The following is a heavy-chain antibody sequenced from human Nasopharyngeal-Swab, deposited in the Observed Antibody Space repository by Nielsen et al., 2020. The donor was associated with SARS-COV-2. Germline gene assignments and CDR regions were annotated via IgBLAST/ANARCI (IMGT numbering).Heavy chain of an antibody. J-gene: IGHJ6*02. CDR3: ARAHYGGTYYYYYGMDV. V-gene: IGHV3-7*01. Sequence: GESLKISCAASGFTFSSYWMSWVRQAPGKGLEWVANIKQDGSEKYYVDSVKGRFTISRDNAKNSLYLQMNSLRAGDTAVYYCARAHYGGTYYYYYGMDVWGQGTTVTVPS. D-gene: IGHD4-23*01. CDR1: GFTFSSYW. CDR2: IKQDGSEK.